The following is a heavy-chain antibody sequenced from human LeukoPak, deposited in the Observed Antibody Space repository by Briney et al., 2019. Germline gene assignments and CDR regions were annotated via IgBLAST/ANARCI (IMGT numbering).Heavy chain of an antibody. Sequence: TGGSLRLSCAASGFAVSTNYLSWVRQAPGEGLEWVSDIYSGGSTYYTDSVKGRFTISRDNSKNTLYLQMNSLRPEDTAVYYCAREQRSECYYPGGWFDPWGQGTLVTVSS. CDR1: GFAVSTNY. CDR2: IYSGGST. CDR3: AREQRSECYYPGGWFDP. J-gene: IGHJ5*02. D-gene: IGHD1-26*01. V-gene: IGHV3-66*02.